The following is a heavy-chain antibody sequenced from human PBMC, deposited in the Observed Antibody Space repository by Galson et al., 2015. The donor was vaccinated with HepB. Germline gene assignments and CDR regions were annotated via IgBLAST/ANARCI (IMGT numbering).Heavy chain of an antibody. J-gene: IGHJ5*02. Sequence: SETLSLTCTVSGGSISSSSYYWGWIRQPPGKGLERIGSIYYSGSTYYNPSLKSRVTISVDTSKNRFSLKLSSVTAADTAVYYCARHKMVRGVCSWFDPWGQGTLVTVSS. CDR2: IYYSGST. CDR3: ARHKMVRGVCSWFDP. D-gene: IGHD3-10*01. V-gene: IGHV4-39*01. CDR1: GGSISSSSYY.